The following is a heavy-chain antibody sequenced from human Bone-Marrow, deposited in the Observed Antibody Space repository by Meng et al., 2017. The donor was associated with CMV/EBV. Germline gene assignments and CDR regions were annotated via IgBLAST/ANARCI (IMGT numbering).Heavy chain of an antibody. V-gene: IGHV1-2*02. J-gene: IGHJ4*02. D-gene: IGHD3-16*01. CDR1: GYTFTGYY. CDR3: ATMGEGVNWANFDY. CDR2: INPNSGGT. Sequence: ASVKVSCKASGYTFTGYYMHWVRQAPGQGLEWMGWINPNSGGTNYAQKFQGRVTMTRDTSISTAYMELSRLRSDDTAVYYCATMGEGVNWANFDYWGQGTLVTASS.